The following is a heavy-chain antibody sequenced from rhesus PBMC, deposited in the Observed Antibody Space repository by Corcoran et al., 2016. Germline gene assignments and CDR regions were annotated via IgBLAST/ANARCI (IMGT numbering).Heavy chain of an antibody. J-gene: IGHJ5-2*02. CDR3: ARDEHSPGWALDV. CDR1: GASISSNW. Sequence: QVQLQESGPGLVKPSETLSLTCTVSGASISSNWWSWIRQPQGTGLEWIGEINGNGGNTNYNPCLKSRVTSSKDASKNQCSLKMTSVTAADTALYYCARDEHSPGWALDVWGRGVLVTVSS. D-gene: IGHD6-31*01. CDR2: INGNGGNT. V-gene: IGHV4-80*01.